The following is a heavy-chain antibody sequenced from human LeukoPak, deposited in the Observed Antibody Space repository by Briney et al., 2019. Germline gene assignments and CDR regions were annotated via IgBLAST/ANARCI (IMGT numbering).Heavy chain of an antibody. J-gene: IGHJ4*02. CDR1: GDSVSSSSAA. CDR2: TYYRSKWQS. D-gene: IGHD4-23*01. CDR3: TREWGRGGNSVDYFDY. V-gene: IGHV6-1*01. Sequence: SQTLSLTCAISGDSVSSSSAAWTWIRQSPSRGLEWLGRTYYRSKWQSDYAVSVKSRITINPDTSKNQFSLQSNSVTPEDTAVYYCTREWGRGGNSVDYFDYWGQGTLVTVSS.